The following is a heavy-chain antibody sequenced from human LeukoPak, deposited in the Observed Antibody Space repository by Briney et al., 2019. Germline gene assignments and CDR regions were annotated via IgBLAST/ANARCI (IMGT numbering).Heavy chain of an antibody. CDR2: ISAYNGNT. Sequence: ASVKVSCKASGYTFTNYGVTWVRQAPGQGLEWMGWISAYNGNTNYAQKLQGRVTMTTDTSTGTAYMELRSLRSDDTAMYYCARVLVGATMRVSWFDPWGQGTLVTVSS. CDR1: GYTFTNYG. CDR3: ARVLVGATMRVSWFDP. J-gene: IGHJ5*02. D-gene: IGHD1-26*01. V-gene: IGHV1-18*01.